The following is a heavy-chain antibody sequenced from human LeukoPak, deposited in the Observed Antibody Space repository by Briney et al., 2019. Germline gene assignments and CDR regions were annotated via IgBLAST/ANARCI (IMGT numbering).Heavy chain of an antibody. V-gene: IGHV4-59*01. CDR2: IYYSGST. J-gene: IGHJ3*02. Sequence: SETLSLTCTVSGGSISSYYWSWIRQPPGKGLEWIGYIYYSGSTSYNPSLKSRVTISVDTSKNQFSLKLSSVTAADTAVYYCAREAGSDAFDIWGQGTMVTVSS. CDR3: AREAGSDAFDI. D-gene: IGHD3-10*01. CDR1: GGSISSYY.